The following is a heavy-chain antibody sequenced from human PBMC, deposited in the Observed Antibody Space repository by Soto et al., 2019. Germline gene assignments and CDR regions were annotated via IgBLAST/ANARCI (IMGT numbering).Heavy chain of an antibody. CDR3: AKATKLQVGPDY. CDR1: GFTFDDYA. D-gene: IGHD1-26*01. J-gene: IGHJ4*02. V-gene: IGHV3-9*01. CDR2: ISWNSGSI. Sequence: EVQLVESGGGLVQPGRSLRLSCAASGFTFDDYAMHWVRQAPGKGLEWVSGISWNSGSIGYADSVKGRFTISRDNAKNSLYLQMNSLRAEDTALSDCAKATKLQVGPDYWGQGTLVTFSS.